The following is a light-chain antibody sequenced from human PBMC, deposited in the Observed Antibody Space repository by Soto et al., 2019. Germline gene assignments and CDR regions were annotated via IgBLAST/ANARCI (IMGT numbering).Light chain of an antibody. CDR3: HQRQSWPRT. J-gene: IGKJ1*01. CDR1: QYINTR. V-gene: IGKV3-11*01. CDR2: QTS. Sequence: TLSSFPGDRVTLSCRASQYINTRLAWYQHRPGQAPRLLTYQTSIRAAGIPARFSASGTGTDFTLTISDVQPEDFAVYYCHQRQSWPRTFGQGTKVDIK.